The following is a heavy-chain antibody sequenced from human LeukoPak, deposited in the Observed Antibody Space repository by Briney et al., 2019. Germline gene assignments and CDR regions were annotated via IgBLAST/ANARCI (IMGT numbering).Heavy chain of an antibody. Sequence: GGSLRLSCAASGFTVSSNYMTWVRQAPGKGLEWVSVIYSGGSTYYADSVKGRFTISRHNSKNTLYLQMNSLRAEDTAVYYCARVVRDDILTYYYYYGMDVWGQGTTVTVSS. D-gene: IGHD3-9*01. CDR1: GFTVSSNY. J-gene: IGHJ6*02. CDR2: IYSGGST. CDR3: ARVVRDDILTYYYYYGMDV. V-gene: IGHV3-53*04.